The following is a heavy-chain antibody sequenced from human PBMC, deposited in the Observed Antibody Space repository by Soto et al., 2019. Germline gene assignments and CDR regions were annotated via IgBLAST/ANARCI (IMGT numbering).Heavy chain of an antibody. CDR1: GCSISSGHDY. CDR3: ATTGDYCSGGNCYFRDWFDP. D-gene: IGHD2-15*01. CDR2: IHHKGNT. V-gene: IGHV4-31*03. J-gene: IGHJ5*02. Sequence: QVQLRESGPGLVRPSETLSLTCTVSGCSISSGHDYWSWIRQRPGKGLEWIGYIHHKGNTDYNPFLNGRLITSLATSRNQFSRNLRSVTAADTAVYNCATTGDYCSGGNCYFRDWFDPWGPGILVTVSS.